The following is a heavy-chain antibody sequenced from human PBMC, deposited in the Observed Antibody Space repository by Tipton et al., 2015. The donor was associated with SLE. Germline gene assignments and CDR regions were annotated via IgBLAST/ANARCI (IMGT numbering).Heavy chain of an antibody. CDR3: ARAPSGLVWFDP. Sequence: TLSLTCTVSGGSISSYYWSWIRQPPGKGLEWIGEINHSGSTNYNPSLKSRVTISVDTSKNQFSLKLSSVTAADTAVYYCARAPSGLVWFDPWGQGTLVTVSS. D-gene: IGHD5-12*01. CDR1: GGSISSYY. V-gene: IGHV4-59*08. CDR2: INHSGST. J-gene: IGHJ5*02.